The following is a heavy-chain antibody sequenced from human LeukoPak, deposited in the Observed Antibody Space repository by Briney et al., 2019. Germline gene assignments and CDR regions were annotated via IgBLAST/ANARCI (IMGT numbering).Heavy chain of an antibody. J-gene: IGHJ5*02. CDR2: IYPGDSHT. D-gene: IGHD3-10*01. CDR3: ARRVGPNWFDP. V-gene: IGHV5-51*01. CDR1: GYTFTSYW. Sequence: GASVKVSCKASGYTFTSYWIGWVRQMPGKGLEWMGIIYPGDSHTSYSPSFQGQVTISADKSISTAYLQWSSLKASDTAMYYCARRVGPNWFDPWGQGTLVTVSS.